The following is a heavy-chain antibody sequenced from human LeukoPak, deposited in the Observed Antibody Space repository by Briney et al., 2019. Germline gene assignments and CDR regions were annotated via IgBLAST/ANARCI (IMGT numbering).Heavy chain of an antibody. CDR3: ATPPSYCSGGSCYSFDY. Sequence: ASVKVSCKASGYTSTGYYMHWVRQAPGQGLEWMGWINPNSGGTNYAQKFQGRVTMTRDTSISTAYMELSRLRSDDTAVYYCATPPSYCSGGSCYSFDYWGQGTLVTVSS. V-gene: IGHV1-2*02. CDR2: INPNSGGT. D-gene: IGHD2-15*01. J-gene: IGHJ4*02. CDR1: GYTSTGYY.